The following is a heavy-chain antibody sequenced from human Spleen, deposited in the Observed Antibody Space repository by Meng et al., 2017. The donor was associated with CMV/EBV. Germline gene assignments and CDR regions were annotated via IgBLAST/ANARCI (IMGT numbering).Heavy chain of an antibody. D-gene: IGHD2-2*02. Sequence: SETLSLTCAVSGVSMNSSNWWSWVRQPPGKGLEWIGEIYHSGSTNYNPSLKSRVTISLDKSKNQFSLKLSSVTAADTAVYYCARDRDCSSVTCYKEDGMDVWGQGTTVTVSS. J-gene: IGHJ6*02. V-gene: IGHV4-4*02. CDR3: ARDRDCSSVTCYKEDGMDV. CDR2: IYHSGST. CDR1: GVSMNSSNW.